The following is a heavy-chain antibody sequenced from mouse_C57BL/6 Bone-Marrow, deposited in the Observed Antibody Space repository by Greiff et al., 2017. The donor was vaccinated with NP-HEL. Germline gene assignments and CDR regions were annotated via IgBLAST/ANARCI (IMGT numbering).Heavy chain of an antibody. J-gene: IGHJ4*01. V-gene: IGHV1-82*01. D-gene: IGHD1-1*01. CDR2: IYPGDGDT. CDR1: GYAFSSSW. CDR3: ARYYGSSLDYAMDY. Sequence: VQLQQSGPELVKPGASVKISCKASGYAFSSSWMNWVKQRPGKGLEWIGRIYPGDGDTNYNGKFKGKATLTADKSSSTAYMQLSSLTSEDSAVYFCARYYGSSLDYAMDYWGQGTSVTVSS.